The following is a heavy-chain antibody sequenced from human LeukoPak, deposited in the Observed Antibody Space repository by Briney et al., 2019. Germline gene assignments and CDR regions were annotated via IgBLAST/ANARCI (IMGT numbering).Heavy chain of an antibody. J-gene: IGHJ4*02. Sequence: GGSLRLSCAASGFTFKSYGMHWVRQAPGKGLEWVAVISYDGSNKYYADSVKGRFTISGDNSKNTLYLQMNSLRAEDTAVYYCAKDAGGYYFDYWGQGTLVTASS. V-gene: IGHV3-30*18. CDR2: ISYDGSNK. D-gene: IGHD3-16*01. CDR3: AKDAGGYYFDY. CDR1: GFTFKSYG.